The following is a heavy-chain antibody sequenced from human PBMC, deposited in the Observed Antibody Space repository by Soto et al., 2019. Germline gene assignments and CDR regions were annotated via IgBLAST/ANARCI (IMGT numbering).Heavy chain of an antibody. Sequence: QVQLQESGPGLVKPSQTLSLTCTVSGGSISSGDYYWSWIRQHPGKGLEWIGYIYYSGSTYYNPSLKSRVTKPVDTSKNQFSPKLSSGTAADTAVYYCARWWSGSRQGFDPWGQGTLVTVSS. CDR3: ARWWSGSRQGFDP. D-gene: IGHD3-3*01. CDR2: IYYSGST. CDR1: GGSISSGDYY. V-gene: IGHV4-31*03. J-gene: IGHJ5*02.